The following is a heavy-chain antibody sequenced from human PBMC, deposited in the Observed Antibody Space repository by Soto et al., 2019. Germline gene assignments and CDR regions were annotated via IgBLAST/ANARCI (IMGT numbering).Heavy chain of an antibody. D-gene: IGHD6-25*01. Sequence: SETLSLTYTVPGGYFSPNYWSCLRQPPGKGLEWVGYIYYGGTTSYNPSLKGRVAISLETSKSQFSLRLSSVTAADTAVYYCARFPSGRYSSSFDYWGQGTLVTVSS. CDR2: IYYGGTT. V-gene: IGHV4-59*08. J-gene: IGHJ4*02. CDR3: ARFPSGRYSSSFDY. CDR1: GGYFSPNY.